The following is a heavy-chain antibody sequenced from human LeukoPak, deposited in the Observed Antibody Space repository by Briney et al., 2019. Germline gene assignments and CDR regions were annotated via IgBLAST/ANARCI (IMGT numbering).Heavy chain of an antibody. Sequence: SVKVSCKASGYTFTSYGISWVRQAPGQGLEWMGGIIPIFGTANYAQKFQGRVTITADESTSTAYMELSSLRFEDTAVYYCVRGAYSYVGYFDWWGQGTLVTVSS. CDR1: GYTFTSYG. CDR3: VRGAYSYVGYFDW. CDR2: IIPIFGTA. J-gene: IGHJ4*02. D-gene: IGHD5-18*01. V-gene: IGHV1-69*13.